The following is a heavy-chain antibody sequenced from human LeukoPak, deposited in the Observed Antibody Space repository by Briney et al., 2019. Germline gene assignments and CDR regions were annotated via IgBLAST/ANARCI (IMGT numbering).Heavy chain of an antibody. CDR3: ARRGYYDSSGEAFDY. D-gene: IGHD3-22*01. J-gene: IGHJ4*02. V-gene: IGHV4-4*02. CDR1: GGSISSSNW. Sequence: SETLSLTCAVSGGSISSSNWWSWVRQSPGKGLEWIGEIYHSGSTNYNPSLKSRVTISVDKSKNQFSLKLSSVTAADTAVYYCARRGYYDSSGEAFDYWGQGTLVTVSS. CDR2: IYHSGST.